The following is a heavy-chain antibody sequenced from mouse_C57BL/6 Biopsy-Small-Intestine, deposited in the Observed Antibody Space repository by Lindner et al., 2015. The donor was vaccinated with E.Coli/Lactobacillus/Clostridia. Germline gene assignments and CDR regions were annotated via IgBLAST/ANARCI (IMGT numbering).Heavy chain of an antibody. CDR1: LHLHKLR. CDR2: IYPRDGST. D-gene: IGHD1-1*01. V-gene: IGHV1-85*01. Sequence: VQLQESGPGAGEAWGFSEVVLQGFWLHLHKLRYKLGEGRGLDRDVEWIGWIYPRDGSTKYNEKFKGKATLTVDTSSSTAYMELHSLTSEDSAVYFCANLLLSLGFAYWGQGDSGHCLC. J-gene: IGHJ3*01. CDR3: ANLLLSLGFAY.